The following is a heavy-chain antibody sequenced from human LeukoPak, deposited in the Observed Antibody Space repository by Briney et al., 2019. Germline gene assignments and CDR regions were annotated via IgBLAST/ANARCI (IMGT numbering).Heavy chain of an antibody. CDR1: GGSISSYY. V-gene: IGHV4-59*12. J-gene: IGHJ4*02. CDR2: IYYSGST. Sequence: SETLSLTCTVSGGSISSYYWSWIRQPPGKGLEWIGYIYYSGSTNYNPSLKSRVTISVDTSKNQFSLKLSSVTAADTAVYYCARDTVAGTGRGDYYFDYWGQGTLVTVSS. D-gene: IGHD6-19*01. CDR3: ARDTVAGTGRGDYYFDY.